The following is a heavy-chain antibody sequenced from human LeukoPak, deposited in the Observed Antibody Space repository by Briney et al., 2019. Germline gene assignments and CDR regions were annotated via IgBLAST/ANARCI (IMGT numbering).Heavy chain of an antibody. Sequence: SETLSLTCAVYGGSFSGYYWSWLRQPPGKGLEWIGEINHSGSTNYNPSLKSRVTISVDTSKNQFSLKLSSVTAADTAVYYCAREIVDYIWVTKHYYYYMDVWGKGTTVTVSS. CDR2: INHSGST. D-gene: IGHD3-10*02. CDR3: AREIVDYIWVTKHYYYYMDV. CDR1: GGSFSGYY. J-gene: IGHJ6*03. V-gene: IGHV4-34*01.